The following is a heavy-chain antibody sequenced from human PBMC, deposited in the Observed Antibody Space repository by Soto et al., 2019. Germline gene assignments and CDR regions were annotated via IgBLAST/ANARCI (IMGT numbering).Heavy chain of an antibody. CDR1: GFTFSSYG. CDR2: ISYDGSNK. V-gene: IGHV3-30*18. Sequence: PGGSLRLSCAASGFTFSSYGMHWVRQAPGKGLEWVAVISYDGSNKYYADSVKGRFTISRDNSKNTLYLQMNSLRAEDTAVYYCAKAERYSYDLYYYYGMDVWGQGTTVTVSS. J-gene: IGHJ6*02. D-gene: IGHD5-18*01. CDR3: AKAERYSYDLYYYYGMDV.